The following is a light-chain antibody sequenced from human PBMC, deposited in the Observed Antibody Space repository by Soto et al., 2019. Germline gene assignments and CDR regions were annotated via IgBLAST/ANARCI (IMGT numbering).Light chain of an antibody. Sequence: DIQMTQSPSSRSAYVGDRVIITCQASRDINNFINWYQHKPWKPPKLLIYDAFKLERGFPSKFSGTGSWTEFTLIINNLQPEDIATYYCLQYDNLPYTFGQGTKLEIK. CDR1: RDINNF. J-gene: IGKJ2*01. CDR2: DAF. CDR3: LQYDNLPYT. V-gene: IGKV1-33*01.